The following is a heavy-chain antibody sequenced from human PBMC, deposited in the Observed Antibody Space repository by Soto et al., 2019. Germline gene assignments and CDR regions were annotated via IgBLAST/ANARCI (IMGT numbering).Heavy chain of an antibody. CDR1: GFSFRSFG. Sequence: HPGGSLRLSCAASGFSFRSFGMHWVRQAPGKGLEWLTVISNEGSSQHYADSVRGRFTISRDNAENTLSLLMDSLRPEDTAVYYCAKTITTPGMSSSRGRGALIDNWGQGTLVTVSS. V-gene: IGHV3-30*18. CDR2: ISNEGSSQ. J-gene: IGHJ4*02. CDR3: AKTITTPGMSSSRGRGALIDN. D-gene: IGHD3-3*01.